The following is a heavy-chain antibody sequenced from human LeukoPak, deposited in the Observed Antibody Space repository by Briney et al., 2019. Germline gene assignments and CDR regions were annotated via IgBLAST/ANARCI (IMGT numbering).Heavy chain of an antibody. V-gene: IGHV4-59*01. Sequence: PSETLSLTCAVYGGSFSGYYWSWIRQPPGKGLEWIGYIYYSGSTNYNPSLKSRVTISVDTSKNQFSLKLSSVTAADTAVYYCARGRGVAARPVYYWGQGTLVTVSS. CDR1: GGSFSGYY. CDR2: IYYSGST. D-gene: IGHD6-6*01. CDR3: ARGRGVAARPVYY. J-gene: IGHJ4*02.